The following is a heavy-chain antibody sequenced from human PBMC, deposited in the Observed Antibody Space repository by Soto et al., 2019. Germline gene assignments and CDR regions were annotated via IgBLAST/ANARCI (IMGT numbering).Heavy chain of an antibody. CDR1: GCTFSSYA. CDR2: IIPIFGTA. J-gene: IGHJ5*02. CDR3: ARGSLRYYDFWSGYYWFDP. V-gene: IGHV1-69*13. D-gene: IGHD3-3*01. Sequence: SVKVSCKASGCTFSSYAISWVRQAPGQGLEWMGGIIPIFGTANYAQKFQGRVTITADESTSTAYMELSSLRSEDTAVYYCARGSLRYYDFWSGYYWFDPYGQRTLVSVSS.